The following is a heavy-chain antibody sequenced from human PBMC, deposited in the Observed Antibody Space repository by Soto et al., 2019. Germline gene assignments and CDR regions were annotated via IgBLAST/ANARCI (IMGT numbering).Heavy chain of an antibody. V-gene: IGHV2-5*02. D-gene: IGHD3-3*01. J-gene: IGHJ4*02. CDR1: GFSLTTSGVG. Sequence: QITLNESGPTQVKPRQTLTLTCTFSGFSLTTSGVGVGWIRQSPGKAPEWLALIYWDDDKRYSPSLKRRLTITKDTSKNQVVLTMADLDPADTSTYYWAPRVLRTVFGLVTTTAIYFDFWGQGTPVAVSS. CDR3: APRVLRTVFGLVTTTAIYFDF. CDR2: IYWDDDK.